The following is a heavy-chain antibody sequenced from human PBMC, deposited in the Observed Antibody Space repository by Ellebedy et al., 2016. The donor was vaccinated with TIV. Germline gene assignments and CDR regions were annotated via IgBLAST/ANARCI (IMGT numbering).Heavy chain of an antibody. Sequence: AASVKVSCKASGYTFTNYYMHCLRQAPGQGLEWMGIINPSGGSTTYAQNLQGRVTMTRDTSTSTVYMELSSLRSEDTAVYYCARVERLGKWPRFDPWGQGTLVTVSS. CDR3: ARVERLGKWPRFDP. D-gene: IGHD3-16*01. CDR1: GYTFTNYY. J-gene: IGHJ5*02. V-gene: IGHV1-46*04. CDR2: INPSGGST.